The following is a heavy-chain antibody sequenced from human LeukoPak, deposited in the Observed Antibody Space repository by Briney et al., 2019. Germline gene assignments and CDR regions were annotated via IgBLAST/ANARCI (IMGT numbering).Heavy chain of an antibody. CDR1: GYSISSGYY. CDR2: IYHSGST. Sequence: SETLSLTCTVSGYSISSGYYWGWIRQPPGKGLEWIGSIYHSGSTYYNPSLKSRVTISVDTSKNQFSLKLTSVTAADTAIYYCAKHGSGSYQGYWGQGTLVTVSS. J-gene: IGHJ4*02. D-gene: IGHD3-10*01. CDR3: AKHGSGSYQGY. V-gene: IGHV4-38-2*02.